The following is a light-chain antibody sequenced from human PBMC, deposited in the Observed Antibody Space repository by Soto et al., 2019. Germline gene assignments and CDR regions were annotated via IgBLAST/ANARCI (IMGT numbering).Light chain of an antibody. CDR3: QHYGTSPQDT. J-gene: IGKJ2*01. CDR1: QSVGKGY. Sequence: EIVLTQSPGTLSLSPGERATLSCRASQSVGKGYLAWFQQKAGQTPRLLIYGTTNRPTSIPDRFSASGSGTDFILTISRVEPEDFAVYYCQHYGTSPQDTFGQGTKLEIK. V-gene: IGKV3-20*01. CDR2: GTT.